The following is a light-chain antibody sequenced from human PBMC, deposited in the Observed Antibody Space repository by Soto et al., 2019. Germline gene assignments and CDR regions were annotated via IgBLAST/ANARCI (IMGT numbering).Light chain of an antibody. CDR3: HQYNDSPPLT. Sequence: EVVMTQSPATLSVSPGQRATLSCRASQSVSTRLAWYQQKPGQAPRLLIYDTSTRATAIPARFSGSGSGTEFTLTISSLQSEDFAVYYWHQYNDSPPLTFGGGTKVEIK. V-gene: IGKV3-15*01. J-gene: IGKJ4*01. CDR1: QSVSTR. CDR2: DTS.